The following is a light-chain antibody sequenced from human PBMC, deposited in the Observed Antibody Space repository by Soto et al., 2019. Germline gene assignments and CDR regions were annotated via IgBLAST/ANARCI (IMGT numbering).Light chain of an antibody. CDR3: QQYYSYPRT. CDR1: QGISSY. Sequence: AIRMTQSPSSFSASTGDRVTITCGASQGISSYLAWYQQKPGKAPKLLIYAASTLQSGVPSRFSGSGSGTVFTLTISCLQSEDFATYYCQQYYSYPRTFGQGTKVEIK. J-gene: IGKJ1*01. CDR2: AAS. V-gene: IGKV1-8*01.